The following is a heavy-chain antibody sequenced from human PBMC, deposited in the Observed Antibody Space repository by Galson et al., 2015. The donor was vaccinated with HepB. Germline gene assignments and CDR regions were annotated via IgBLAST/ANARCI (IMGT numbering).Heavy chain of an antibody. J-gene: IGHJ5*02. CDR3: AKDLAITMVRGVKEWFDP. Sequence: SLRLSCAASGFTFSSYGMHWVRQAPGKGLEWVAVISYDGSNKYYADSVKGRFTISRDNSKNTLYLQMNSLRAEDTAVYYCAKDLAITMVRGVKEWFDPWGQGTLVTVSS. D-gene: IGHD3-10*01. V-gene: IGHV3-30*18. CDR1: GFTFSSYG. CDR2: ISYDGSNK.